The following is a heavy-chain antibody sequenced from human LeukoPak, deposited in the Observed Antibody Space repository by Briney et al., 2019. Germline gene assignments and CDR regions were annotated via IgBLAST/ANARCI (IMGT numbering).Heavy chain of an antibody. D-gene: IGHD3-16*01. J-gene: IGHJ4*02. Sequence: PSETLSLTCTVSGGSISSYYWSWIRQPPGKGLEWIGYIYYSGSTNYNPSLKSRVTISVDTSKNQFSLKLSSVTAADTAVYYCARVSRGGIWDYWGQGTLVTVSS. CDR3: ARVSRGGIWDY. CDR2: IYYSGST. CDR1: GGSISSYY. V-gene: IGHV4-59*01.